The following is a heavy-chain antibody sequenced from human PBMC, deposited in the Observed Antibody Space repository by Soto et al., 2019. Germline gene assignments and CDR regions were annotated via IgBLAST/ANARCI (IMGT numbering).Heavy chain of an antibody. Sequence: GGSLRLSCAASGFTFSSYGMHWVRQAPGKGLEWVAVISYDGSNKYYADSVKGRFTISRDNSKNTLYLQMNSLRAEDTAVYYCAKGEHDYGDFLVAFDIWGQGTMVTVSS. CDR1: GFTFSSYG. V-gene: IGHV3-30*18. J-gene: IGHJ3*02. D-gene: IGHD4-17*01. CDR3: AKGEHDYGDFLVAFDI. CDR2: ISYDGSNK.